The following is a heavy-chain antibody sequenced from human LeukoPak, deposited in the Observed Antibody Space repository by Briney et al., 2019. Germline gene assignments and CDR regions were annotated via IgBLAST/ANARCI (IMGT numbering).Heavy chain of an antibody. CDR2: ISSYNGNI. V-gene: IGHV1-18*04. D-gene: IGHD3-10*01. CDR1: GYTFTSYG. Sequence: GSVKVSCKASGYTFTSYGISWVRQAPGQGLDWMGWISSYNGNINYAQKLQGRVTMTTDTSTSTAYMELRSLRSDDTAVYYCARVRWAYGSGSYLYWFDPWGQGTLVTVSS. CDR3: ARVRWAYGSGSYLYWFDP. J-gene: IGHJ5*02.